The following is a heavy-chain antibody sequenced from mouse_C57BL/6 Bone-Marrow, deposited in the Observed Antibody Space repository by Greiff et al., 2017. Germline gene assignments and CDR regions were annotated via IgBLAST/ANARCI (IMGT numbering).Heavy chain of an antibody. D-gene: IGHD2-13*01. CDR2: ISNGGGSS. CDR3: ARRGDPYYFDY. Sequence: EVKVVESGGGLVQPGGSLKLSCAASGFTFSDYYMYWVRQTPEKRLEWVAYISNGGGSSDYPDTVKGRCTISRDNAKNTLYLQMSRLKSEDTAMYYCARRGDPYYFDYWGQGTTLTVSS. J-gene: IGHJ2*01. V-gene: IGHV5-12*01. CDR1: GFTFSDYY.